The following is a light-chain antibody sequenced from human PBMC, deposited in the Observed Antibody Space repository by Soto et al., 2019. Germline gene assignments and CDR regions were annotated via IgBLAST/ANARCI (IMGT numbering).Light chain of an antibody. J-gene: IGKJ1*01. CDR3: QHYGSYSPLT. Sequence: DIQMTQSPSTLSASVGDRVTITCRASQSISSWLAWYQQKPGRAPKLLIYKASSLETGVPSRFSGSGSGTEFTLIISSLQPDDFASYYCQHYGSYSPLTFVQGTKVEIK. CDR1: QSISSW. CDR2: KAS. V-gene: IGKV1-5*03.